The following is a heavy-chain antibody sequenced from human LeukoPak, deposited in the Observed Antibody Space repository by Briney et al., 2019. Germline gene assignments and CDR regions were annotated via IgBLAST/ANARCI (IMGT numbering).Heavy chain of an antibody. CDR3: ARGGYCSSTSCYALGLDY. CDR1: GYTFTSYG. V-gene: IGHV1-18*01. CDR2: ISAYNGNT. Sequence: ASVKVSCKASGYTFTSYGISWVRQAPGQGREWMGWISAYNGNTNYAQKLQGRVTMITDTSMSTAYMEPRSLRSDDTAVYYCARGGYCSSTSCYALGLDYWCQGTLVTVSS. D-gene: IGHD2-2*01. J-gene: IGHJ4*02.